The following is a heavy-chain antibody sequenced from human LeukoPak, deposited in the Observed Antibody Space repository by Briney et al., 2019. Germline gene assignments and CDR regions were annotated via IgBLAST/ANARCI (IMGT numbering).Heavy chain of an antibody. D-gene: IGHD3-10*01. Sequence: ASVKVSCKASRYTFTSYAMNWVRQAPGQGLEWMGWINTNTGNPTYAQGFTGRFVFSLDTSVSTAYLQICSLKAEDTAVYYCARTYYYGSGSYYSPESYSGDDAFDIWGQGTMVTVSS. J-gene: IGHJ3*02. CDR2: INTNTGNP. V-gene: IGHV7-4-1*01. CDR3: ARTYYYGSGSYYSPESYSGDDAFDI. CDR1: RYTFTSYA.